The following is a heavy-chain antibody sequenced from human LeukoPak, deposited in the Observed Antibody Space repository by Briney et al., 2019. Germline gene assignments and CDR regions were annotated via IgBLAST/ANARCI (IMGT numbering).Heavy chain of an antibody. CDR2: ISSSSSYI. J-gene: IGHJ6*03. CDR1: GFTFSSYS. Sequence: PGGSLGLSCAASGFTFSSYSMNWVRQAPGKGLEWVSSISSSSSYIYYADSVKGRFTISRDNAKNSLYLQMNSLRAEDTAVYYCARLYYDFWSGYYTGNYYYYYMDVWGKGTTVTVSS. V-gene: IGHV3-21*01. CDR3: ARLYYDFWSGYYTGNYYYYYMDV. D-gene: IGHD3-3*01.